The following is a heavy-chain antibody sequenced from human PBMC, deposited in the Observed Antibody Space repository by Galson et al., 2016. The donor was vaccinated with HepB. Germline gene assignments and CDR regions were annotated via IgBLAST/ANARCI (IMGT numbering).Heavy chain of an antibody. D-gene: IGHD3-10*01. CDR1: GFTFSDYY. CDR3: AGDKYGLHADD. V-gene: IGHV3-11*01. Sequence: SLRLSCAASGFTFSDYYMSWIRQSPGQGLEWVAYISNSGNSIYYADSVKGRFTISRDNAKNSLYLQMNNLRAGDTAVYYCAGDKYGLHADDWGPGTLVTGSS. CDR2: ISNSGNSI. J-gene: IGHJ4*02.